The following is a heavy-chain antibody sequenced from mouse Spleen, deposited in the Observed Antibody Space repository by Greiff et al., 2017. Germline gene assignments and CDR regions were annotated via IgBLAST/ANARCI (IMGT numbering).Heavy chain of an antibody. CDR2: IYWDDDK. CDR3: ARNGYYEDFDY. V-gene: IGHV8-12*01. Sequence: QVTLKVCGPGILQPSQTLSLTCSFSGLSLSTSGMGVSWIRQPPGKGLEWLAHIYWDDDKRYNPSLKSRLTISKDTSRNQVFLKITSVDTADTATYYCARNGYYEDFDYWGQGTTLTVSS. CDR1: GLSLSTSGMG. J-gene: IGHJ2*01. D-gene: IGHD2-3*01.